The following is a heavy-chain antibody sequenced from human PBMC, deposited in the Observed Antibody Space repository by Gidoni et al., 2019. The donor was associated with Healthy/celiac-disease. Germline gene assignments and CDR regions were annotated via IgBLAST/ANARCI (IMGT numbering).Heavy chain of an antibody. CDR2: IYYSGST. CDR1: GRSISSGGYY. D-gene: IGHD3-10*01. CDR3: AREWFGELSVGWFDP. V-gene: IGHV4-31*03. Sequence: QVQLQESGPGLVKPSQTLSLTCPVSGRSISSGGYYWSWIRQHPGKGLEWIGYIYYSGSTYYNPSLKSRVTISVDTSKNQFSLKLSSVTAADTAVYYCAREWFGELSVGWFDPWGQGTLVTVSS. J-gene: IGHJ5*02.